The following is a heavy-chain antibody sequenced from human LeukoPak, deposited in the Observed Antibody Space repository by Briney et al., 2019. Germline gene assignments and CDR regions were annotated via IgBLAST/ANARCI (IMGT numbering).Heavy chain of an antibody. D-gene: IGHD6-13*01. CDR1: GYTFTSYD. J-gene: IGHJ4*02. Sequence: ASVKVSCKASGYTFTSYDINWVRQATGQGLEWMGWMNPNSGNTGYAQKFQGRVTITRNTSISTAYMELSSLRSEDTAVYYCATNIAAAGQFDYWGQGTLVTVSS. V-gene: IGHV1-8*03. CDR3: ATNIAAAGQFDY. CDR2: MNPNSGNT.